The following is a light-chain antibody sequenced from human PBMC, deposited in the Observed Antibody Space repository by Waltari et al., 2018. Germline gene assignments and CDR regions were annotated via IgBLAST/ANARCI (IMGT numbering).Light chain of an antibody. CDR3: QQRSNWIT. Sequence: EIVLTQSPVTLSLSPGERATLSCRASQSVSSELAWYHQKPGQAPRLLISDASNRAAGIPGRFRGGGSGTDFTLTIRSLEPEDFAVYYGQQRSNWITFGQGTRLEIK. CDR1: QSVSSE. J-gene: IGKJ5*01. V-gene: IGKV3-11*01. CDR2: DAS.